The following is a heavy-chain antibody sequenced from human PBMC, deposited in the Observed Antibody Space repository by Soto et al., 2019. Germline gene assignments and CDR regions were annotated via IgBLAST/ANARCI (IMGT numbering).Heavy chain of an antibody. D-gene: IGHD2-2*01. J-gene: IGHJ6*02. CDR3: AKERRGYCSSTSCYGAGNYYYYYGMDV. Sequence: EVQLLESGGGLVQPGGSLRLSCAASGFTFSRYAMSWVRQAPEKGLEWVSAISGSGGSTYYADSVKGRFTISRDNSKNTLYLQMNSLRAEDTAVYYCAKERRGYCSSTSCYGAGNYYYYYGMDVWGQGTTVTVSS. CDR1: GFTFSRYA. V-gene: IGHV3-23*01. CDR2: ISGSGGST.